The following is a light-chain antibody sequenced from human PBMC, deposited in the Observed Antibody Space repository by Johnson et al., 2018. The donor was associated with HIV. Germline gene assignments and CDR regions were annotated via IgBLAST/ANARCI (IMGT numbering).Light chain of an antibody. V-gene: IGLV1-51*01. CDR1: SSNIGNNY. J-gene: IGLJ1*01. CDR2: DNN. Sequence: QSVLTQPPSVSAAPGQKVTISCSGSSSNIGNNYVSWYQQLPGTAPKLLIYDNNQRPSGIPDRFSGSKSGTSATLAITRLQTRDEADHYCGTGDISLGAGGGFGPGTKVTVL. CDR3: GTGDISLGAGGG.